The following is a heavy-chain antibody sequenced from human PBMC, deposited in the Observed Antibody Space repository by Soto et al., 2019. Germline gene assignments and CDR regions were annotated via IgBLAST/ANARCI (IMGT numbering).Heavy chain of an antibody. J-gene: IGHJ4*02. Sequence: EVSLRLSCPGSGFTFSDAWMTWLRQAPGRGLEWVGRIKSKSDGGTTDYAAPVKDRFIISRYDSKNTLYLQMNSLKTEGTAVYFCTNGYYDGSGRDYWGQGALVNVSS. V-gene: IGHV3-15*01. CDR2: IKSKSDGGTT. D-gene: IGHD3-22*01. CDR1: GFTFSDAW. CDR3: TNGYYDGSGRDY.